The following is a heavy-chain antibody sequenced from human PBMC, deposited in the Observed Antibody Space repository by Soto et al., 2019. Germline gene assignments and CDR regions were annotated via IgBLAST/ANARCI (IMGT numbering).Heavy chain of an antibody. CDR2: IYRSEST. CDR1: GGSLSTYY. Sequence: SEPLSLPCRFSGGSLSTYYWTLIRQPPGKGLEYIGYIYRSESTNYNPSLESRATISGDTSKNHFSLKLRSVIAADTAMYYCARAVAGTRDAFDIWGQGKMVSVS. CDR3: ARAVAGTRDAFDI. D-gene: IGHD6-19*01. J-gene: IGHJ3*02. V-gene: IGHV4-59*01.